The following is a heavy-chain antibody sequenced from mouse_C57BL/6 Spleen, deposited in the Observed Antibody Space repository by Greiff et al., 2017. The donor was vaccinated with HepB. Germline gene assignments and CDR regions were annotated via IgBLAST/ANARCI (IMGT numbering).Heavy chain of an antibody. CDR2: INPNNGGT. CDR3: ARVDYGSSLFAY. Sequence: EVQLQQSGPELVKPGASVKMSCKASGYTFTDYNMHWVKQSHGKSLEWIGYINPNNGGTSYNQKFKGKATLTVNKSSSTAYMELRSLTSEDSEVYYCARVDYGSSLFAYWGQGTLVTVSA. D-gene: IGHD1-1*01. CDR1: GYTFTDYN. J-gene: IGHJ3*01. V-gene: IGHV1-22*01.